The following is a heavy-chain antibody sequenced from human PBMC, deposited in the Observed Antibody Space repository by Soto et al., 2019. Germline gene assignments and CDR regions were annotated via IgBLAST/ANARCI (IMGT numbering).Heavy chain of an antibody. J-gene: IGHJ6*02. V-gene: IGHV4-39*01. CDR2: VYYGGST. D-gene: IGHD3-22*01. Sequence: SETLSLTCTVSGGSISSSSYYWGWIRQPPGKGLEWIENVYYGGSTYYNPSLKSRVTISVETSKSQFSLKLSSVTAADTSVYYCAGGDFYHTSGYYFYYYILDVWGQGTTVTVSS. CDR1: GGSISSSSYY. CDR3: AGGDFYHTSGYYFYYYILDV.